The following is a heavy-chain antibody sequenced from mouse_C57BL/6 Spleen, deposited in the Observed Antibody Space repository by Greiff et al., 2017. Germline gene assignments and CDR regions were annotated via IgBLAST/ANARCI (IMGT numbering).Heavy chain of an antibody. CDR1: GYAFSSYW. CDR3: ARSGDSLAWFAY. J-gene: IGHJ3*01. D-gene: IGHD3-3*01. CDR2: IYPGDGDT. V-gene: IGHV1-80*01. Sequence: QVHVKQSGAELVKPGASVKISCKASGYAFSSYWMNWVKQRPGKGLEWIGQIYPGDGDTNYNGKFKGKATLTADKSSSTAYMQLSSLTSEDSAVYFCARSGDSLAWFAYWGQGTLVTVSA.